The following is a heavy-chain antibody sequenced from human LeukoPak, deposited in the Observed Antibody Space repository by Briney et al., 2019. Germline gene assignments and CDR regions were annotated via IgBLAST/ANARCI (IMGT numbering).Heavy chain of an antibody. CDR3: ASQSGAAAGTYNWFDP. J-gene: IGHJ5*02. CDR2: IYYSGST. CDR1: GGSISSSSYY. V-gene: IGHV4-39*01. D-gene: IGHD6-13*01. Sequence: SETLSLTCTVSGGSISSSSYYWGWIRQPPGKGLEWIRSIYYSGSTYYNPSLKSRVTISVDTSKNQFSLKLSSVTAADTAVYYCASQSGAAAGTYNWFDPWGQGTLVTVSS.